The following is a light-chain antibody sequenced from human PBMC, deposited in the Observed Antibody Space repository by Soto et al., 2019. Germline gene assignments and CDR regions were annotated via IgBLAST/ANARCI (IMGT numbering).Light chain of an antibody. CDR3: QQYNSYSPWT. Sequence: DIQMTQSPSTLSASVGDRVTITCRASQGISSRLAWYQQKPGKAPKLLIYDASSLESGVPSRFSGSGSGTEFTLTISSLQPDDFATYYCQQYNSYSPWTFGQGTKVEIK. CDR1: QGISSR. V-gene: IGKV1-5*01. CDR2: DAS. J-gene: IGKJ1*01.